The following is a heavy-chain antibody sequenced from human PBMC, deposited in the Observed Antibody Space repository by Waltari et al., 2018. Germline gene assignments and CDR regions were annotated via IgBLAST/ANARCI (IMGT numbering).Heavy chain of an antibody. D-gene: IGHD5-18*01. Sequence: EVQLVESGGGLVQPGGSLRLSCAASGFTFSDHSMDWVRQAPGKGLEWVGRTRNKANSYTTEYAASVKGRFTISRDDSKNSLYLQMNSLKTEDTAVYYCARGPSGYSYGGEAFDIWGQGTMVTVSS. CDR2: TRNKANSYTT. CDR3: ARGPSGYSYGGEAFDI. CDR1: GFTFSDHS. J-gene: IGHJ3*02. V-gene: IGHV3-72*01.